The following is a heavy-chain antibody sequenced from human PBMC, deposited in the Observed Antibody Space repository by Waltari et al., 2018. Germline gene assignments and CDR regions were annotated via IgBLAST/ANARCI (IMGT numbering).Heavy chain of an antibody. V-gene: IGHV5-51*01. CDR3: ARLGGVVVTPGWLDP. D-gene: IGHD3-3*01. J-gene: IGHJ5*02. Sequence: EVQLVQSGADVKKPAESLKISCKASGSSFSDYSIAWVRQPPGKGLEWMGIIYPDDSDTRYNPSSQGQVTISADKSISTAYLQWSSLKASDSAMYYCARLGGVVVTPGWLDPWGQGTLVTVSS. CDR1: GSSFSDYS. CDR2: IYPDDSDT.